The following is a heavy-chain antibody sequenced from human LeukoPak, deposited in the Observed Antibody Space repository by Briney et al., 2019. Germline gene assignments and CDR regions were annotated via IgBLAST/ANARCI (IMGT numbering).Heavy chain of an antibody. V-gene: IGHV5-51*01. CDR3: ARRRTTISGDPGDWFDP. CDR1: GYNFDTYW. Sequence: GESLKISCQGSGYNFDTYWIGWVRQMPGKGLEWMGIIYPGDSDTSYSPSFQGQVTISADKSISTAYLQWSSLKASDTAMYYCARRRTTISGDPGDWFDPWGQGTLVTVSS. CDR2: IYPGDSDT. J-gene: IGHJ5*02. D-gene: IGHD4-11*01.